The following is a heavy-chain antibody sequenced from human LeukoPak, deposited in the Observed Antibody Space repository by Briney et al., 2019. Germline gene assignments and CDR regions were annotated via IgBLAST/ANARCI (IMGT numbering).Heavy chain of an antibody. CDR3: ARDTGVDCSSTSRQLDY. CDR2: IIPIFGTA. Sequence: ASVKVSCKASGGTFSSYAISWVRQAPGQGLEWMGGIIPIFGTANYAQKFQGRVTITADESTSTAYMELSSLRSEDTAVYYCARDTGVDCSSTSRQLDYWGQGTLVTVSS. CDR1: GGTFSSYA. D-gene: IGHD2-2*01. V-gene: IGHV1-69*13. J-gene: IGHJ4*02.